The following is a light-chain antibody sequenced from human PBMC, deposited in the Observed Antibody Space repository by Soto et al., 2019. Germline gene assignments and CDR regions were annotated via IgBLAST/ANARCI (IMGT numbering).Light chain of an antibody. CDR2: RVS. Sequence: DVVMTQSPLSLPVTLGQPASISCRSNQSLVHSDGIAYFSWFQQRPGRSPRRLIYRVSNRDSGVPARFSGSGSGTDFALKISRVEAEDVGVYYCMQGTHWPTFGQGTRLEIK. J-gene: IGKJ5*01. V-gene: IGKV2-30*02. CDR3: MQGTHWPT. CDR1: QSLVHSDGIAY.